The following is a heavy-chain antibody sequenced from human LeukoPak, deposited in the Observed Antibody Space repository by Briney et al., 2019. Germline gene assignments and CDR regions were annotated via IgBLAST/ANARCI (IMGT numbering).Heavy chain of an antibody. CDR2: IYSGGST. J-gene: IGHJ4*02. CDR1: GFTVSSNY. CDR3: ASSPRNYYFEY. Sequence: PGGSLGLSCAASGFTVSSNYMSWDRQAPGKGLEWVSLIYSGGSTYYADSVKGRITISRDNSKNTLYLQMNSLRDEDTAVYYCASSPRNYYFEYWGQGTLVTVSS. V-gene: IGHV3-66*01.